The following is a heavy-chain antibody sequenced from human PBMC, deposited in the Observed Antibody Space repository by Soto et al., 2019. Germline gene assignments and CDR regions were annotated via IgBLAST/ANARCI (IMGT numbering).Heavy chain of an antibody. J-gene: IGHJ6*02. D-gene: IGHD5-18*01. Sequence: SVKVSCKASGYTFTSYDINWVRQATGQGLEWMGGINPNCGNANYAQKFQGRVTITADESTSTAYMELSSLRSEDTAVYYCASTDTAMAPSMNYGMDVWGQGTTVTVSS. CDR3: ASTDTAMAPSMNYGMDV. CDR1: GYTFTSYD. CDR2: INPNCGNA. V-gene: IGHV1-69*13.